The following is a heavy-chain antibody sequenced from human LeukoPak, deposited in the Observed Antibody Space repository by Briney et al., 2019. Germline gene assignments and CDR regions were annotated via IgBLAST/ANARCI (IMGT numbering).Heavy chain of an antibody. CDR2: IKGDGSHT. CDR3: VRDWDHFDFDS. V-gene: IGHV3-74*01. D-gene: IGHD1-26*01. CDR1: GFTFSNYW. J-gene: IGHJ5*01. Sequence: PGGSPRLSCAASGFTFSNYWMHWVRQAPGKGLVWVSRIKGDGSHTVYADSVKGRFTISRDNAKNTLFLQMRSLRVEDTAVYYCVRDWDHFDFDSWGQGTLVTVSS.